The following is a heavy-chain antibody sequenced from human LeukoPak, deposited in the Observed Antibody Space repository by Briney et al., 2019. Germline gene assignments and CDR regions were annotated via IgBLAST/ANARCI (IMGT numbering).Heavy chain of an antibody. V-gene: IGHV4-59*12. D-gene: IGHD5/OR15-5a*01. J-gene: IGHJ4*02. Sequence: PSETLSLTCTVSGGSISSYYWSWIRQPPGKGLEWIGYIYYSGSTNYNPSLKSRVTISVDTSKNQFSLKLSSVTAADTAVYYCARASLYEELDYWGQGTLVTVSS. CDR1: GGSISSYY. CDR3: ARASLYEELDY. CDR2: IYYSGST.